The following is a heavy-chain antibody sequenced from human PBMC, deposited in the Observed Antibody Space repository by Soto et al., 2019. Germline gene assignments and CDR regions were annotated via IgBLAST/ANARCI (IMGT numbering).Heavy chain of an antibody. CDR1: GITFTNVA. J-gene: IGHJ4*02. CDR3: AKLYWNPRYFDY. D-gene: IGHD1-1*01. Sequence: QPGGSLRRSCAAYGITFTNVAMTWVRHAQGKALVWVSFIPDTGNTTDYADSVKGRFTISRDNSKSTLYLQMNTLRPDDTAVYYCAKLYWNPRYFDYWGQGARVTVSS. CDR2: IPDTGNTT. V-gene: IGHV3-23*01.